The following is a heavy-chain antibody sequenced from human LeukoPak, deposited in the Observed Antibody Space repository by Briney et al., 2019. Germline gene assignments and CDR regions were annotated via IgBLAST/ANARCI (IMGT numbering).Heavy chain of an antibody. J-gene: IGHJ6*02. CDR1: GGSISSYY. Sequence: PSETLSLTCTVSGGSISSYYWSRIRQPPGKGLEWIGYIYYSGSTNYNPSLKSRVTISVDTSKNQFSLKLSSVTAADTAVYYCARDWGGDCTNGVCYSHGMDVWGQGTTVTVSS. V-gene: IGHV4-59*01. CDR2: IYYSGST. D-gene: IGHD2-8*01. CDR3: ARDWGGDCTNGVCYSHGMDV.